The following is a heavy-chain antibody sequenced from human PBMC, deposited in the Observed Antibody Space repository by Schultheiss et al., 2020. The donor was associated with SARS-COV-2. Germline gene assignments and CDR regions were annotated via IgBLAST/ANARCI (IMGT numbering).Heavy chain of an antibody. Sequence: SQTLSLTCSVSGGSISGDGSYWHWIRQHPEKGLEWIGYIYHSGSSSSNPSLKSRVAISVDTSKNQFSLKLSSVTAADTAVYYCARVLWGSGHEDYWGQGTLVTVYS. CDR3: ARVLWGSGHEDY. J-gene: IGHJ4*02. D-gene: IGHD3-16*01. V-gene: IGHV4-31*03. CDR2: IYHSGSS. CDR1: GGSISGDGSY.